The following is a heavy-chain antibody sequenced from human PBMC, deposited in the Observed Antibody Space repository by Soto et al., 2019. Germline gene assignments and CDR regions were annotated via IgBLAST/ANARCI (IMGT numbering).Heavy chain of an antibody. CDR3: ASHSPPFLYGSGPWDV. V-gene: IGHV4-59*08. J-gene: IGHJ6*02. D-gene: IGHD3-10*01. CDR1: GGSISNSY. CDR2: IYSSGST. Sequence: QVQLQESGPGLVRPSETLSLTCTVSGGSISNSYWSWIRQSPEKGLEWIGYIYSSGSTNYNPSLTSRVTIAVDTSKNQFSPKLSSLSAADTAVYYCASHSPPFLYGSGPWDVWGQGTTVTVSS.